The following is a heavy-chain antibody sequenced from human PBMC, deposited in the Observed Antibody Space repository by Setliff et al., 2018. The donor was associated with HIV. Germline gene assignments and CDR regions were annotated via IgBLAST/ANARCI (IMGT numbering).Heavy chain of an antibody. CDR1: GYSFTTYA. D-gene: IGHD1-26*01. CDR2: ISAYNGNT. Sequence: VKVSCKASGYSFTTYAISWVRQAPGQGLEWMGWISAYNGNTLYAEKFQGRVTITADTSTDTAYMELSSLRSEDTAVYYCATRTTGSYYDYFDYWGQGTLVTVSS. J-gene: IGHJ4*02. CDR3: ATRTTGSYYDYFDY. V-gene: IGHV1-18*01.